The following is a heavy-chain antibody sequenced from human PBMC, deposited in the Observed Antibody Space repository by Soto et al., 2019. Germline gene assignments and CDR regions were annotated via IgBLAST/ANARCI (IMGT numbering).Heavy chain of an antibody. Sequence: QVQLVQSGAEVKKPGASVKVSCKASGYTFTSYGISWVRQAPGQGLEWMGWISAYNGNTNYAQKLQGRVTMXXDXSXITAYMELRSLRSDDTAVYYCAREVRDDYGDLVLDYWGQGTLVTVSS. CDR3: AREVRDDYGDLVLDY. CDR1: GYTFTSYG. J-gene: IGHJ4*02. CDR2: ISAYNGNT. D-gene: IGHD4-17*01. V-gene: IGHV1-18*01.